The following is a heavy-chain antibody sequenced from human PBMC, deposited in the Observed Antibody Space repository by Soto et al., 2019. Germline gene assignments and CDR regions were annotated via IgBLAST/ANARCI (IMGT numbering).Heavy chain of an antibody. J-gene: IGHJ4*02. CDR3: AGRKWGGGLGY. Sequence: XXTLSLTCTVSVGSITNYYWRWIRQPPGKGLERTRXIYSSXRTNYTNSLKXXVTISDDXXKNKTYLQMNSLRAEDTAVYYCAGRKWGGGLGYWGQGTLVTVSS. V-gene: IGHV4-59*01. D-gene: IGHD1-26*01. CDR1: VGSITNYY. CDR2: IYSSXRT.